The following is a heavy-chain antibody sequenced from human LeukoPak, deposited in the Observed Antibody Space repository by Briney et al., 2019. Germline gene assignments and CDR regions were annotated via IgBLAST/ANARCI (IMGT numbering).Heavy chain of an antibody. CDR3: ARDRRGYSSGWDLDY. CDR2: IYYSGST. J-gene: IGHJ4*02. Sequence: SQTLSLTCTVSGGSISSGGYYWSWIRQHPGKGLEWIGYIYYSGSTYYNPSLKSRVTISVDTSKNQFSLKLSSVTAADTAVYYCARDRRGYSSGWDLDYWGQGTLVTVSS. CDR1: GGSISSGGYY. V-gene: IGHV4-31*03. D-gene: IGHD6-19*01.